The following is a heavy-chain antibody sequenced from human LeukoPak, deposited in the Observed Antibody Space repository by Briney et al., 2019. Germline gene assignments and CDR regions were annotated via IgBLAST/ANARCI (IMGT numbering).Heavy chain of an antibody. D-gene: IGHD3-22*01. CDR1: GGSVSSGGYY. CDR3: ARDFLSHTLYYDSSGYYYYYGMDV. V-gene: IGHV4-61*08. Sequence: SETLSLTCTVSGGSVSSGGYYWSWIRQPPGKGLEWIGYIYYSGSTNYNPSLKSRVTISVDTSKNQFSLKLSSVTAADTAVYYCARDFLSHTLYYDSSGYYYYYGMDVWGQGTTVTVSS. J-gene: IGHJ6*02. CDR2: IYYSGST.